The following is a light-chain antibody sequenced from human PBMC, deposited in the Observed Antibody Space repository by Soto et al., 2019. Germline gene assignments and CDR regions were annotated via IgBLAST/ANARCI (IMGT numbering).Light chain of an antibody. CDR3: QQSDNLPLT. CDR2: HAS. Sequence: DTQMTQSPSSLSASVGDRVTITCQASQGIAKYLHWYRQKPGKAPKLLIYHASNLQTGVPSRFSGSGSGTDFTLTISSLQPEDIATYFCQQSDNLPLTFGGGTKVEIK. CDR1: QGIAKY. J-gene: IGKJ4*01. V-gene: IGKV1-33*01.